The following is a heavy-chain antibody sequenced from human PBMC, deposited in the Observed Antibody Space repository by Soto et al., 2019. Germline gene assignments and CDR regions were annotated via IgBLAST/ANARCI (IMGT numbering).Heavy chain of an antibody. Sequence: HPVGSLRLSCAASGFTFSSYWMSWVRQAPGKGLEWVANIKQDGSEKYYVDSVKGRFTISRDNAKNSLYLQMNSLRAEDTAVYYCARDLDLGFWSGYSFDYWGQGTLVTVSS. J-gene: IGHJ4*02. CDR1: GFTFSSYW. D-gene: IGHD3-3*01. V-gene: IGHV3-7*01. CDR3: ARDLDLGFWSGYSFDY. CDR2: IKQDGSEK.